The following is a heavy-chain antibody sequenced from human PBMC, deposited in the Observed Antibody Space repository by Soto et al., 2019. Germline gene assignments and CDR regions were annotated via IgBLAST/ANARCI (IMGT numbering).Heavy chain of an antibody. CDR1: GGSISSYY. J-gene: IGHJ5*02. V-gene: IGHV4-59*01. CDR2: IYYSGST. D-gene: IGHD5-12*01. Sequence: SETLSLTYTVSGGSISSYYWSWIRQPPGKGLEWIGYIYYSGSTNYIPSLKSRVTISVDTSKNQFSLKLSSVTAADTAVYYCARTPLDCYGYNRLDNWFDPRGQGSLVTVS. CDR3: ARTPLDCYGYNRLDNWFDP.